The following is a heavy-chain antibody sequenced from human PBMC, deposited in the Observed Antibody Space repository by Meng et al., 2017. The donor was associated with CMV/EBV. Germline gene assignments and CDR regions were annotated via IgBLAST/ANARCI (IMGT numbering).Heavy chain of an antibody. CDR2: ISGSGGST. D-gene: IGHD3-22*01. CDR3: AKMTYYYDSSGYNYHYSY. Sequence: FSSYAMSWVRQAPGEGLEWVSAISGSGGSTYYADYVKGRFTISRDNSKNTLYLQMNSLRAEDTAVYYCAKMTYYYDSSGYNYHYSYWGQGTLVTVSS. J-gene: IGHJ4*02. CDR1: FSSYA. V-gene: IGHV3-23*01.